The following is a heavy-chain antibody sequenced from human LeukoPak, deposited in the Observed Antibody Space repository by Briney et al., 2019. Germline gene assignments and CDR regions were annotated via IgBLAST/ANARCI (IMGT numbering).Heavy chain of an antibody. CDR2: INTSGST. CDR1: GGSISSASYY. V-gene: IGHV4-61*02. Sequence: PSQTLSLTCTVSGGSISSASYYWSWIRQPAGKGLEWIGRINTSGSTNYNPSLKSRVTISVDTSKNQFSLKLSSVTAADTAVYYCAREGVYSGSTRYYYYYYMDVWGKGTTVTISS. D-gene: IGHD1-26*01. J-gene: IGHJ6*03. CDR3: AREGVYSGSTRYYYYYYMDV.